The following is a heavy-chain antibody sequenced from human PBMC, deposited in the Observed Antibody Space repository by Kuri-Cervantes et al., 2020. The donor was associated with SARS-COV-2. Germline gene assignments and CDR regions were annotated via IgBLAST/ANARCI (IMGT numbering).Heavy chain of an antibody. CDR2: ISSSSSAI. CDR1: GFTFGSYA. CDR3: AKSSTITIFGVVIIPEYFQH. Sequence: GESLKISCAASGFTFGSYAMNWVRQAPGKGLEWVSYISSSSSAIYYPDSVKGRFTMSRDNAKNSLYLQMNSLRAEDTAVYYCAKSSTITIFGVVIIPEYFQHWGQGTLVTVSS. D-gene: IGHD3-3*01. J-gene: IGHJ1*01. V-gene: IGHV3-48*01.